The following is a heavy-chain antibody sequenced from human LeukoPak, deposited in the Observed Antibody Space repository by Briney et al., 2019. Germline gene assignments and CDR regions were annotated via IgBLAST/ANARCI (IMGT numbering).Heavy chain of an antibody. CDR1: GYTFTNYY. CDR2: INPSGGST. Sequence: ASVKVSCKASGYTFTNYYMHWVRQAPGQGLEWMGIINPSGGSTNYAQKFQGRVTMTRDTSTSTVYMELSSLRSEDTAVYYCARDARPSYDTSGYYFPGDYWGQGTLVTVSS. D-gene: IGHD3-22*01. J-gene: IGHJ4*02. CDR3: ARDARPSYDTSGYYFPGDY. V-gene: IGHV1-46*01.